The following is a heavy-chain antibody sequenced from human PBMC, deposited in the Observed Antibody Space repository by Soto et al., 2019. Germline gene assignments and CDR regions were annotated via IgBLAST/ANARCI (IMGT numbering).Heavy chain of an antibody. J-gene: IGHJ4*02. D-gene: IGHD3-10*01. CDR2: ISYDGSDE. CDR1: GFTFNTFG. CDR3: ARGPYYGSGTLDF. V-gene: IGHV3-30*03. Sequence: QVQLVESGGNMVQPGWSLTVSCAASGFTFNTFGMHWARQAPGKGLEWVAVISYDGSDEYYADSVKGRFTISRDNSMNTLSLQMNSLSVDDKGVYYCARGPYYGSGTLDFWGQGTLVTVSS.